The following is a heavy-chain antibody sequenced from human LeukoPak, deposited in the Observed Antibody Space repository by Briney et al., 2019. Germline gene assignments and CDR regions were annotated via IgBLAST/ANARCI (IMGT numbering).Heavy chain of an antibody. CDR1: GFTFDDYA. CDR2: IYSGGST. Sequence: GGSLRLSCAASGFTFDDYAMHWVRQAPGKGLEWVSVIYSGGSTYYADSVKGRFTIFRDNSKNTLYLQMNSLRAEDTAVYYCARDRIEYAFDIWGQGTMVTVSS. CDR3: ARDRIEYAFDI. V-gene: IGHV3-53*01. J-gene: IGHJ3*02.